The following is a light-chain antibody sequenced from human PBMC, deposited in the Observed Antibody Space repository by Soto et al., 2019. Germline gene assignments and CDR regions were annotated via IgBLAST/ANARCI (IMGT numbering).Light chain of an antibody. CDR1: QGISTY. Sequence: QMTQSPSSLSASVGDRVTITCRASQGISTYLNWYQQKPGKAPKLLIYGASSLQSGVPSRFSGSGSGTDFTLTIRSLQPEDFGTYYCKQSFSTPRTFGQGTKVDIK. V-gene: IGKV1-39*01. CDR3: KQSFSTPRT. J-gene: IGKJ1*01. CDR2: GAS.